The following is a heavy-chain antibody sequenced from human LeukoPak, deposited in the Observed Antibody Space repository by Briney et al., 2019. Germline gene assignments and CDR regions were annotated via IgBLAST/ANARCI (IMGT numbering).Heavy chain of an antibody. CDR1: GFTFSSYG. J-gene: IGHJ6*02. CDR2: ISYDGSNK. V-gene: IGHV3-30*03. Sequence: GGSLRLSCAASGFTFSSYGMHWVRQAPGKGLEWVAVISYDGSNKYYADSVKGRFTISRDNSKNTLYLQMNSLRAEDTAVYYCARDQFSSSPYYYYGMDVWGQGTTVTVSS. D-gene: IGHD6-6*01. CDR3: ARDQFSSSPYYYYGMDV.